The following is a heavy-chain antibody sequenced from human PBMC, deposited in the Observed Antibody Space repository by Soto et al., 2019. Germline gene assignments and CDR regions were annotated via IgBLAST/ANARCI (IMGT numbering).Heavy chain of an antibody. CDR2: ISGDGGTT. J-gene: IGHJ4*02. CDR3: AKDQYGSSSWPLDFDF. CDR1: GFTFRNYA. Sequence: EVQLLESGGGLVQPGGSLRLSCAASGFTFRNYARSWVRQAPGKGLEWVSAISGDGGTTYYADSVKGRFTISRDNSKNTLYLQLNSLRAEDTASYYCAKDQYGSSSWPLDFDFWGQGTLVTVSP. V-gene: IGHV3-23*01. D-gene: IGHD6-13*01.